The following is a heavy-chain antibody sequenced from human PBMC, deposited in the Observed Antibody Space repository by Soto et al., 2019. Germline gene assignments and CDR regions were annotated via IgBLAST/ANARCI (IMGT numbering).Heavy chain of an antibody. CDR2: IYYSGST. CDR1: GGSISSYY. D-gene: IGHD1-1*01. CDR3: ARDGVWGWNNYYYYGMDV. Sequence: SETLSLTCTVSGGSISSYYWSWIRQPPGKGLEWIGYIYYSGSTNYNPSLKSRVTISVDTSKNQFSLKLSSVTAADTAVYYCARDGVWGWNNYYYYGMDVCGQRTTVTVSS. V-gene: IGHV4-59*01. J-gene: IGHJ6*02.